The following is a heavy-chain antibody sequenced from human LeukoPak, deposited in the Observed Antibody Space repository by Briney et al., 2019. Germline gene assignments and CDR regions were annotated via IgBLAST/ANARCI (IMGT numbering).Heavy chain of an antibody. CDR2: INPNSGGT. V-gene: IGHV1-2*02. J-gene: IGHJ3*02. Sequence: GASVKVSCKASGYTFTGYYMHWVRQAPGQGREWMGWINPNSGGTNYAQKFQGRVTMTRDTSISTAYMELSRLRSDDTAVYFCAREGRHYYDSSGLDAFDIWGQGTMVTVSS. CDR1: GYTFTGYY. CDR3: AREGRHYYDSSGLDAFDI. D-gene: IGHD3-22*01.